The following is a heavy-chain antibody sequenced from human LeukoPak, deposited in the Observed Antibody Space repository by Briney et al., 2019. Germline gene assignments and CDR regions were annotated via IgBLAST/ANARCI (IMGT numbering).Heavy chain of an antibody. Sequence: GGSLRLSCAASGFTFSSYSMNWVRQAPGKGLEWVSSISSSSSYIYYADSVKGRFTISRDNAKNSLYLQMNSLRAEDTAVYYCAREDYYGSGSYYNFHYWGQGTLVTVSS. D-gene: IGHD3-10*01. CDR1: GFTFSSYS. CDR3: AREDYYGSGSYYNFHY. CDR2: ISSSSSYI. V-gene: IGHV3-21*01. J-gene: IGHJ4*02.